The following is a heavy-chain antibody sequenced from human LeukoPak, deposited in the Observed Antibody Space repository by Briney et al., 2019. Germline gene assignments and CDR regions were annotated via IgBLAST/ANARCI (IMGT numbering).Heavy chain of an antibody. CDR3: VKDRGVLLWFGEPDY. Sequence: GGSLRLSCSASGFTFSSYAMHWVRQAPGKGLEYVSAISSNGGSIYYADSVKGRFTISRDNSKNTLYLQMSSLRAEDTAVYYCVKDRGVLLWFGEPDYWGQGTLVTVSS. J-gene: IGHJ4*02. CDR1: GFTFSSYA. V-gene: IGHV3-64D*06. D-gene: IGHD3-10*01. CDR2: ISSNGGSI.